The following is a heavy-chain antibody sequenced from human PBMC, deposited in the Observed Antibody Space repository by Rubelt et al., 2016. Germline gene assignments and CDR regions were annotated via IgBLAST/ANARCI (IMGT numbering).Heavy chain of an antibody. CDR2: LSGGDVT. J-gene: IGHJ4*02. Sequence: EVQLLESGGGLVQPEGSLRLSCVASGFTFAGSAMGWVRQAPGKGLEWVSGLSGGDVTYYADSVKGSCTISRDNSKNTLYLQMSSLRAEDTAVYYCAHLPPGLPSAYLAYWGQGTLVTVSS. CDR1: GFTFAGSA. CDR3: AHLPPGLPSAYLAY. D-gene: IGHD2-2*01. V-gene: IGHV3-23*01.